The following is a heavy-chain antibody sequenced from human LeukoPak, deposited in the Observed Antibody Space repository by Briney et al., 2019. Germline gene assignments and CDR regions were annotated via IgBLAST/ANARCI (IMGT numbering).Heavy chain of an antibody. V-gene: IGHV4-34*01. J-gene: IGHJ3*02. CDR1: GGSFSGYY. Sequence: SETLSLTCAVYGGSFSGYYWSWIRQPPGKGLEWIGEINHSGSTNYNPSLKSRVTISVDTSKNQFSLKLSSVTAADTAVYYCARGVRGYSYGYGAFDIWGQGTMVTVSS. CDR2: INHSGST. CDR3: ARGVRGYSYGYGAFDI. D-gene: IGHD5-18*01.